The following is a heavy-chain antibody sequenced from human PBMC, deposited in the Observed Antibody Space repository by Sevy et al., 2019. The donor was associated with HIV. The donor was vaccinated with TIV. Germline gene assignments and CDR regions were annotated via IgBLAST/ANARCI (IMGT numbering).Heavy chain of an antibody. Sequence: GGSLRLSCAASEFTFSTYAMNWVRQAPGKGLEWVSDISGRGGSTDYADSVKGRFTISRDNSKNMMYLQMHSLRAEDTAIYYCAKVDCSGGTCDSAAFDIWGQGTMVTVSS. V-gene: IGHV3-23*01. CDR3: AKVDCSGGTCDSAAFDI. CDR1: EFTFSTYA. D-gene: IGHD2-15*01. J-gene: IGHJ3*02. CDR2: ISGRGGST.